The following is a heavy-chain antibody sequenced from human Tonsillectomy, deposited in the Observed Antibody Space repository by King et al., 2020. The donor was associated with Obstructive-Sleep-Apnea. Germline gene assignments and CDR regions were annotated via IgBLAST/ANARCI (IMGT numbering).Heavy chain of an antibody. CDR2: ISGSGGST. Sequence: VQLVESGGGLVQPGGSLRLSCAASGFTFSSDAMSWVRQAPGKGLEWVSAISGSGGSTYYADSVKGRFTISRDNSKKTLYLQMNSLRAEDTAVYYCAKDLIHEQWLHYGPAEYFQHWGQGTLVTVSS. J-gene: IGHJ1*01. CDR1: GFTFSSDA. V-gene: IGHV3-23*04. D-gene: IGHD6-19*01. CDR3: AKDLIHEQWLHYGPAEYFQH.